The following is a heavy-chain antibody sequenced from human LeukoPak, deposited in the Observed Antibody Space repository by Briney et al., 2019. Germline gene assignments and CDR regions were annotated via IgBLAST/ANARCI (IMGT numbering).Heavy chain of an antibody. CDR3: AKPEGLYYMDV. Sequence: GGSLRLSCAASGFTFSSYSMNWVRQAPGKGLEWVSYISSSSSTIYYADSVKGRFTISRDNAKNSLYLQMNGLRAEDTAVYYCAKPEGLYYMDVWGKGTTVTVSS. CDR1: GFTFSSYS. V-gene: IGHV3-48*01. CDR2: ISSSSSTI. J-gene: IGHJ6*03.